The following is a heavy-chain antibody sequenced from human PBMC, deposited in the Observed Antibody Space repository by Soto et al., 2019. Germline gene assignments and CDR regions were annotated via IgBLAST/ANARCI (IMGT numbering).Heavy chain of an antibody. CDR2: VSYDGANA. CDR3: AKSKSGVGPYQLQSCFDY. Sequence: QGQLVESGGGVVQPGRSLRLSCAASGFTFSSYGMHWVRQAPGKGLEWVAVVSYDGANADYLDSVRGRFTISRDNSKNTVFLQMNSLRPEDTAVYYCAKSKSGVGPYQLQSCFDYWGQGTLVTVSS. CDR1: GFTFSSYG. V-gene: IGHV3-30*18. D-gene: IGHD2-2*01. J-gene: IGHJ4*02.